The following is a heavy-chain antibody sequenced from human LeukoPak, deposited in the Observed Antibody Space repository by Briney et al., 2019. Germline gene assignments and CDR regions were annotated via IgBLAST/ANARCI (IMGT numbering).Heavy chain of an antibody. CDR2: ISGSGGIT. Sequence: GGSLRLSCAASGFTFSSYAMSWVRQAPGKVLEWVSAISGSGGITSYADSVKGRFTISRDNSKNTLYLQMNSLRAEDTAVYYCAKGDTTWELPHDYWGQGTLVTVSS. CDR3: AKGDTTWELPHDY. D-gene: IGHD1-26*01. V-gene: IGHV3-23*01. J-gene: IGHJ4*02. CDR1: GFTFSSYA.